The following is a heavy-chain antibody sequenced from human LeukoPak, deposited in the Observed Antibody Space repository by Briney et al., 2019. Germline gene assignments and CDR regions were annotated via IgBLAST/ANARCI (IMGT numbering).Heavy chain of an antibody. CDR1: GDTFSSHG. Sequence: ASVKVSCKTSGDTFSSHGISWVRQAPGQGLEWLGGLIPVFGAANYAPKFQDRLTIRTDASATTGYMELTGLRSEDTAVYYCARLAQPYYYYMDVWGPGTTVTVS. CDR2: LIPVFGAA. D-gene: IGHD1-1*01. CDR3: ARLAQPYYYYMDV. V-gene: IGHV1-69*05. J-gene: IGHJ6*03.